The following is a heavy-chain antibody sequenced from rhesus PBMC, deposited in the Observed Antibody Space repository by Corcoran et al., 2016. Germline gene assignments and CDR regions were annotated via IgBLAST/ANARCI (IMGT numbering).Heavy chain of an antibody. CDR1: GFTFSSYG. D-gene: IGHD6-25*01. V-gene: IGHV3-54*02. CDR3: TLTEGAAAGSLDY. CDR2: ISYDGSKK. J-gene: IGHJ4*01. Sequence: EVQLAESGGGLVQPGGSLRLSCAASGFTFSSYGMHWVRQAPGKGLEWVAVISYDGSKKYYADSMKDRFTISIDNSKNMLYLQMNKLKVEDTAVYYCTLTEGAAAGSLDYWGQGVLVTVSS.